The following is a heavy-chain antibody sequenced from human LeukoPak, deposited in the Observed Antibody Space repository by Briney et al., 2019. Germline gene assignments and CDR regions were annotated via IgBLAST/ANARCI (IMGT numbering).Heavy chain of an antibody. J-gene: IGHJ4*02. CDR2: ISYDGSNK. CDR3: AREGLSSAPLY. CDR1: GFTFSSYG. V-gene: IGHV3-30*03. D-gene: IGHD6-6*01. Sequence: PGGSLRLSCAASGFTFSSYGMHWVRQAPGKGLEWVAVISYDGSNKYYADSVKGRFTISRDNSKNTLYLQMNSLRAEDTAVYYCAREGLSSAPLYWGQGTLVTVSS.